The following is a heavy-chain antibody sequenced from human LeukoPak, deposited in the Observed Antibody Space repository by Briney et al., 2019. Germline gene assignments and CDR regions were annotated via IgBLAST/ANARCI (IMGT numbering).Heavy chain of an antibody. CDR3: ARHKYARYSYGRRTVYFDY. V-gene: IGHV4-34*01. CDR2: INHSGST. D-gene: IGHD5-18*01. J-gene: IGHJ4*02. CDR1: GVSFSGYY. Sequence: PSETLSLTCAVYGVSFSGYYWSWIRQPPGKGLEWIGEINHSGSTNYNPSLKSRVTISVDTSKNQFSLKLSSVTAADTAVYYCARHKYARYSYGRRTVYFDYWGQGTLVTVSS.